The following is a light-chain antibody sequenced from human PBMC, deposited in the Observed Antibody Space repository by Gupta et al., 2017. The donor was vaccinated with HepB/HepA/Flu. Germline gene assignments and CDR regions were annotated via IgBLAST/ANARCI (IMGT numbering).Light chain of an antibody. Sequence: SALTQPASVSGSPGPSITISCTATSSDVGDYNYVSWYQQHPGKAPKLLIYDVTKRPSGISTRFSGSKAGNTASLTISGLKEEDDADYYCSSFSYTNLKVFGGGTKLTVL. CDR1: SSDVGDYNY. V-gene: IGLV2-14*01. J-gene: IGLJ3*02. CDR3: SSFSYTNLKV. CDR2: DVT.